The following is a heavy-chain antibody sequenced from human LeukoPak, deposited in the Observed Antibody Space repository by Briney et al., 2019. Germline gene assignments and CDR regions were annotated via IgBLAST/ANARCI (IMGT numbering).Heavy chain of an antibody. V-gene: IGHV4-59*01. CDR2: IYYSGST. J-gene: IGHJ4*02. CDR3: ARDLVGTAMVDY. Sequence: SETLSLTCTISGDSITLYYWSWIRQPPGKGLEWIGYIYYSGSTNYNPSLKSRVTISVDTSKNQFSLKLSSVTAADTAVYYCARDLVGTAMVDYWGQGTLVTVSS. CDR1: GDSITLYY. D-gene: IGHD5-18*01.